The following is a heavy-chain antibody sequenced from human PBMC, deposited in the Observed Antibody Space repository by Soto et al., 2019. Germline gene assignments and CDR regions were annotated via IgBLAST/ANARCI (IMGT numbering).Heavy chain of an antibody. Sequence: PGGSLRLSCTASGFTFRDYAMSWVRQAPGKGLEWVGFIRSKAYGGTTDYAAPVKARFTISRDDSKSIAYLQMNSLKTEDTAVYYCIRGATHYYYYGMDVWGQGTTVTVSS. J-gene: IGHJ6*02. CDR1: GFTFRDYA. CDR2: IRSKAYGGTT. CDR3: IRGATHYYYYGMDV. D-gene: IGHD5-12*01. V-gene: IGHV3-49*04.